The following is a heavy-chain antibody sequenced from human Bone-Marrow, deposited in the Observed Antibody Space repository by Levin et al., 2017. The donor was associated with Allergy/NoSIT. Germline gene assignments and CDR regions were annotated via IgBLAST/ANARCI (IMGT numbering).Heavy chain of an antibody. CDR2: VSDSGNT. CDR3: ARDYCSGGSCSDSY. V-gene: IGHV4-59*11. J-gene: IGHJ4*02. D-gene: IGHD2-15*01. CDR1: GVSINDHF. Sequence: SETLSLTCTVSGVSINDHFWSWIRLSPRRGLEWIGYVSDSGNTNYNPSLKSRVTMSIDTSKNQFSLKVNSMTAADTAVYYCARDYCSGGSCSDSYWGQGTLVTVSS.